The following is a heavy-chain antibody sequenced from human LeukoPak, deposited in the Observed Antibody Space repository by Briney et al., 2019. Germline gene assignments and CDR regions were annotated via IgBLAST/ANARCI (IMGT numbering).Heavy chain of an antibody. Sequence: SETLSLTCTVSGFSISSSSYYWGCIRQPPGKGLEWIGNIYTSGKSNYNPSLKSLVTISGDTSKNQYLLKLSSVTAADTAVYYCARHLHSDGSGSYLNWLYPWGQGTLVTVSS. V-gene: IGHV4-61*05. J-gene: IGHJ5*02. CDR3: ARHLHSDGSGSYLNWLYP. CDR1: GFSISSSSYY. CDR2: IYTSGKS. D-gene: IGHD3-10*01.